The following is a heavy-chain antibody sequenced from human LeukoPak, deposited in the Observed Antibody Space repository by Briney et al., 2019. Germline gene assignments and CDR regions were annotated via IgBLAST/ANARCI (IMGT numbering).Heavy chain of an antibody. J-gene: IGHJ4*02. V-gene: IGHV1-46*01. CDR3: ARDFDLVGAPGY. Sequence: ASVKVSCKASGYTFTSYYMHWVRQAPGQGLEWMGITNPSGGSTSYAQKFQGRVTMTRDMSTSTVYMELSSLRSEDTAVYYCARDFDLVGAPGYWGQGTLVTVSS. D-gene: IGHD1-26*01. CDR1: GYTFTSYY. CDR2: TNPSGGST.